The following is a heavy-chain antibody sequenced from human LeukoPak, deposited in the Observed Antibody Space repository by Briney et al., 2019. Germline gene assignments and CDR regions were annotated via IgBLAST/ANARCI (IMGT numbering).Heavy chain of an antibody. V-gene: IGHV3-21*01. CDR3: ARIGRPIYPYAFDI. D-gene: IGHD1-26*01. Sequence: GGSLRLSCAASGFTFSSYSMNWVRQAPGKGLEWVSSISSSSSYIYYADSVKGRFTISRDNAKNSLYLQMNSLRAEDTAVYYCARIGRPIYPYAFDIWGQGTMVTVSS. CDR2: ISSSSSYI. J-gene: IGHJ3*02. CDR1: GFTFSSYS.